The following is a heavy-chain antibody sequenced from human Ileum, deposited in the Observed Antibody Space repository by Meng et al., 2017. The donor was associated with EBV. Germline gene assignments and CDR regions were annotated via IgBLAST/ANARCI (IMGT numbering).Heavy chain of an antibody. V-gene: IGHV4-4*02. Sequence: QVQLPESGPGLVNPSGNPSPPCAVSGCFMGSTNWWSWVRQPPGKGLEWIGEIYHSGSTNYNPSLKSRVSISVDKSKNQFSLKLSSVTAADTAVYYCARADKVRFDYWGQGTLVTVSS. J-gene: IGHJ4*02. CDR3: ARADKVRFDY. CDR1: GCFMGSTNW. CDR2: IYHSGST.